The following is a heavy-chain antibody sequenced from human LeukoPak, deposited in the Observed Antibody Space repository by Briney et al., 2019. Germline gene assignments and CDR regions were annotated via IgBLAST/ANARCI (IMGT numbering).Heavy chain of an antibody. D-gene: IGHD3-10*01. CDR2: IYDSGST. CDR3: ARDSFGSFDY. CDR1: GGSINSGAYY. V-gene: IGHV4-31*03. J-gene: IGHJ4*02. Sequence: SETLSLTCTVSGGSINSGAYYWSWIRQHPGKGLEWIGYIYDSGSTHYNPSLKSRVSMSVDTSKDQFSLKLSSVTAADTAVYYCARDSFGSFDYWGQGTQVTVSS.